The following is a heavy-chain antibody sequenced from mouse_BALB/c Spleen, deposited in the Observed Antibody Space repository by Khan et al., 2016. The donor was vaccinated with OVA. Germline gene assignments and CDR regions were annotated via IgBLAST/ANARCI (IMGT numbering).Heavy chain of an antibody. Sequence: VQLVETGGGLVRPGNSLKLSCVTSGFTFSYYRMHWLRQFPGKRLEWIAVITVKSDNSGANYAESVNGRVTISRDDSKSNIYLQMNRLREEDTATYYCRGGGYYYGTPFEYWGQGTTLTVSS. D-gene: IGHD1-1*01. CDR2: ITVKSDNSGA. J-gene: IGHJ2*01. CDR1: GFTFSYYR. V-gene: IGHV13-2*02. CDR3: RGGGYYYGTPFEY.